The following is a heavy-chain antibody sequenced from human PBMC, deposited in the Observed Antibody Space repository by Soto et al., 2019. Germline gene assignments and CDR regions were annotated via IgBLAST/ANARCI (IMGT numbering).Heavy chain of an antibody. CDR1: GASVSSDSYY. CDR3: ARHYYNITGRPFDH. CDR2: FYYSGST. Sequence: SETLSLTCTVSGASVSSDSYYWDWIRQPPGKGLEWIGSFYYSGSTYYNPSLKSRVTISVDTSKNQFSLYLSSVTAADTAVYYCARHYYNITGRPFDHWGQGTLVTVSS. D-gene: IGHD3-22*01. V-gene: IGHV4-39*01. J-gene: IGHJ4*02.